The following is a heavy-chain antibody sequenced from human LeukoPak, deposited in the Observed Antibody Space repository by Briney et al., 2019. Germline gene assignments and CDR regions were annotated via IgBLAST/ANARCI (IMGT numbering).Heavy chain of an antibody. CDR3: ARESSSGYEHNYYYYYMDV. CDR2: IRYDGSNK. CDR1: GFTFSSYG. D-gene: IGHD5-12*01. J-gene: IGHJ6*03. V-gene: IGHV3-30*02. Sequence: PGGSLRLSCAASGFTFSSYGMHWVRQAPGKGLEWVAFIRYDGSNKYYADSVKGRFTISRDNSKNTLYLQMNSLRAEDTAVYYCARESSSGYEHNYYYYYMDVWGKGTTVTVSS.